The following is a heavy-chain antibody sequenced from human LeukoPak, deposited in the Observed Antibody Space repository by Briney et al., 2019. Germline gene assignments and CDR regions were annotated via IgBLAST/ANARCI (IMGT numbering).Heavy chain of an antibody. J-gene: IGHJ6*02. V-gene: IGHV3-48*04. CDR3: ARVSSTVGGIYYGMDV. CDR1: GFAFSDYS. D-gene: IGHD2-2*01. Sequence: GGSLRLSCAASGFAFSDYSMNWVRQAPGKGLEWVSYISFSVNTKYYGDSVKGRFTISRDNAKNSLYLHMDSLRAEDTAVYYCARVSSTVGGIYYGMDVWGQGTTVTVSS. CDR2: ISFSVNTK.